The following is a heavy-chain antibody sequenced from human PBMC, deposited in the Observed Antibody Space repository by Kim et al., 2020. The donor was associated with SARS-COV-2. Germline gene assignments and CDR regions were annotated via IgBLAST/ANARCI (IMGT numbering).Heavy chain of an antibody. Sequence: YADSVKGRVTISPDNSTNTLYLQMSSLTAEDTAVYYCAREYHYDSYAFDSWGQGTLVTVSS. J-gene: IGHJ4*02. CDR3: AREYHYDSYAFDS. V-gene: IGHV3-33*01. D-gene: IGHD3-22*01.